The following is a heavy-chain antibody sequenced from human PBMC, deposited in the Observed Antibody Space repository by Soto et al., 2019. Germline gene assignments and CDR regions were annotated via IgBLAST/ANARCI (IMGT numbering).Heavy chain of an antibody. CDR3: AVPQASEGPLYYYYYYGMDV. CDR1: ADTFTSYY. D-gene: IGHD2-21*01. J-gene: IGHJ6*02. V-gene: IGHV1-46*01. CDR2: INPNGGST. Sequence: GASVKVSCKAPADTFTSYYIHWVRQAPGHGLEWMGIINPNGGSTRFAQTFQGRVTITADESTSTAYMELSSLRSEDTAVYYCAVPQASEGPLYYYYYYGMDVWGQGTTVTVSS.